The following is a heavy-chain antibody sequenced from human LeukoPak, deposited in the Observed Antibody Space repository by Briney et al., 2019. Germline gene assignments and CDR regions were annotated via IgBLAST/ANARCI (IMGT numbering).Heavy chain of an antibody. CDR2: INQDGSEK. Sequence: GGSLRLSCAVSGLRFGSFWMSWVRQAPGKGLEWVANINQDGSEKYFVDSVRGRFTISRDNSKNSLHLQMNTLRAEDTAVYYCARNYADIGGFFSYYFEFWGQGALVTVSS. J-gene: IGHJ4*02. V-gene: IGHV3-7*01. D-gene: IGHD3-22*01. CDR1: GLRFGSFW. CDR3: ARNYADIGGFFSYYFEF.